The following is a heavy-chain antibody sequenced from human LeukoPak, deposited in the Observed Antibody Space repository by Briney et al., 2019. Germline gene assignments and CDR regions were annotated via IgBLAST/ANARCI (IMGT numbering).Heavy chain of an antibody. V-gene: IGHV4-38-2*01. CDR1: GYSISSGYY. Sequence: PSETLSLTCAVSGYSISSGYYWDWIRPPPGKGLEWIGTIYHSGSTYYNPSLKSRVTISVDTSENQFSLKLTSVTAADTAFYYCASRGDPGSYWYFDLLGRGTLVTVAS. J-gene: IGHJ2*01. D-gene: IGHD4-17*01. CDR2: IYHSGST. CDR3: ASRGDPGSYWYFDL.